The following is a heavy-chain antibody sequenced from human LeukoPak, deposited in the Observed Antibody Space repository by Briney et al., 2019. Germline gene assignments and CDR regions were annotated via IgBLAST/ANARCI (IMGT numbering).Heavy chain of an antibody. CDR3: AREGTDSSGWYAQGYFDY. Sequence: SETLSLTCAVYGGSFSGYYWSWIRQPPGKGLEWIGEINHSGSTNYNPSLKSRVTISVDTSKNQFSLKLSSVTAADTAVYYCAREGTDSSGWYAQGYFDYWGQGTLVTVSS. CDR1: GGSFSGYY. J-gene: IGHJ4*02. D-gene: IGHD6-19*01. V-gene: IGHV4-34*01. CDR2: INHSGST.